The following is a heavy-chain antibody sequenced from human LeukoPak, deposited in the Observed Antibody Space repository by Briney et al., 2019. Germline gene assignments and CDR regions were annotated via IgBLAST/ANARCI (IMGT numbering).Heavy chain of an antibody. V-gene: IGHV3-53*01. CDR1: GFTFTTYA. D-gene: IGHD3-10*01. J-gene: IGHJ5*02. CDR3: ARSSLWFGEFSFDP. Sequence: GGSLRLSCAASGFTFTTYAMSWVRQAPGKGLEWVSVIYSGGSTYYAGSVKGRFTISRDNSKNTLYLQMNSLRAEDTAVYYCARSSLWFGEFSFDPWGQGTLVTVSS. CDR2: IYSGGST.